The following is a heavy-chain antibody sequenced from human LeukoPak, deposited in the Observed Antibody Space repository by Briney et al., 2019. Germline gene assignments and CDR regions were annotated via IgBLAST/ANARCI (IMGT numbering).Heavy chain of an antibody. D-gene: IGHD4-11*01. V-gene: IGHV4-4*02. CDR2: IYHSGST. CDR1: GGSISSSNW. J-gene: IGHJ4*02. Sequence: PSGTLSLTCAVSGGSISSSNWWSWVRQPPGKGLEWIGEIYHSGSTNYNPSPKSRVTISVDKSKNQFSLKLSSMTAADTAVYYCARVTTVFSYYFDYWGQGTLVTVSS. CDR3: ARVTTVFSYYFDY.